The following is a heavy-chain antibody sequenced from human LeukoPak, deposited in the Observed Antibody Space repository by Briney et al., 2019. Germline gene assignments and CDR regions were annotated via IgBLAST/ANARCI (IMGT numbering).Heavy chain of an antibody. CDR1: GFTFSSYS. D-gene: IGHD3-10*01. CDR2: ISSSSSYI. V-gene: IGHV3-21*01. CDR3: ARDPPGTGDFDY. Sequence: PGRSLRLSCAASGFTFSSYSMNWVRQAPGKGLEWVSSISSSSSYIYYADSVKGRFTISRDNAKNSLYLQMNSLRAEDTAVYYCARDPPGTGDFDYWGQGTLVTVSS. J-gene: IGHJ4*02.